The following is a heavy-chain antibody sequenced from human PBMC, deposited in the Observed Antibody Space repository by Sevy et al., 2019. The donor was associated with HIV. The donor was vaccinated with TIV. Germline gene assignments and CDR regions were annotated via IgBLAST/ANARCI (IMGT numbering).Heavy chain of an antibody. V-gene: IGHV1-69*13. J-gene: IGHJ6*02. CDR2: FIPMFDTA. Sequence: ASVKVSCKASGGTFSNYAISWVRQAPGQGLEWMGGFIPMFDTANYGQKFQGKVTLTADGSTTTAYMELSSLRSDDTAVYYCAGSYFDSSGYSPLYYYGMDDWGQRTTVTVSS. CDR1: GGTFSNYA. CDR3: AGSYFDSSGYSPLYYYGMDD. D-gene: IGHD3-22*01.